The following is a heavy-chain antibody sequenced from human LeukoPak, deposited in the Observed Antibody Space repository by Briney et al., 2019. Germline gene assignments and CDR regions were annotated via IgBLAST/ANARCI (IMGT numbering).Heavy chain of an antibody. CDR2: ISYDGSNK. CDR3: ARDPGDTAMGGYYFDY. J-gene: IGHJ4*02. CDR1: GFTFSSYA. V-gene: IGHV3-30*04. D-gene: IGHD5-18*01. Sequence: GGSLRLSCAASGFTFSSYAMHWVRQAPGKGLEWVAVISYDGSNKYYADSVKGRFTISRDNSKNTLYPQMNSLRAEDTAVYYCARDPGDTAMGGYYFDYWGQGTLVTVSS.